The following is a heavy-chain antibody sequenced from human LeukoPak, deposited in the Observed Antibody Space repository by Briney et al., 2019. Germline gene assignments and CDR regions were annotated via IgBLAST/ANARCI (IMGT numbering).Heavy chain of an antibody. CDR1: GGSISSVGYY. V-gene: IGHV4-31*03. CDR2: IYYTGST. CDR3: ARYHSGYDDY. D-gene: IGHD5-12*01. Sequence: PSETLSLTCTVSGGSISSVGYYWSWIRQNPGKGLEWIGYIYYTGSTYYNPSLKCRVTISVDTSKNQFSLKMSSVTAADTAVYYCARYHSGYDDYWGQGTLVTVSS. J-gene: IGHJ4*02.